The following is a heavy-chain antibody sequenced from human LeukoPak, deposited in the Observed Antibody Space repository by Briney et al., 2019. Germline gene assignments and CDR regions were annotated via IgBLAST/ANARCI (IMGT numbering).Heavy chain of an antibody. Sequence: SKTLSLTCTVSGGSISNYYWSWIRQPAGKGLEWIGRIYTSGSTNHNPSLKSRVTMSVNTSKNQFSLKLSSVTAADTAVYYCARERVWRYCGGDSCGWFDPWGQGTLVTVSS. V-gene: IGHV4-4*07. CDR3: ARERVWRYCGGDSCGWFDP. D-gene: IGHD2-21*02. CDR2: IYTSGST. J-gene: IGHJ5*02. CDR1: GGSISNYY.